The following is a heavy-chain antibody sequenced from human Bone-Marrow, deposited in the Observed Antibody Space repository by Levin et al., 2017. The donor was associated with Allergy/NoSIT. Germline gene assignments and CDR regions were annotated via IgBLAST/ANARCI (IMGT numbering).Heavy chain of an antibody. Sequence: SETLSLTCGVSGASISTANSWGWIRQPPGKGLEWIGSIYPSGLTYYQPSLESRVTMSVDSSKTQVSLNLNSVTAADTAVYYCARGTWNTNSFDPWGQGTLVTVSS. CDR3: ARGTWNTNSFDP. CDR1: GASISTANS. V-gene: IGHV4-38-2*01. CDR2: IYPSGLT. J-gene: IGHJ5*02. D-gene: IGHD1/OR15-1a*01.